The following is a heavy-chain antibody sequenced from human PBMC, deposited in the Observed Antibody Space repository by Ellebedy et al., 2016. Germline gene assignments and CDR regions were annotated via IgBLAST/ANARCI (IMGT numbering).Heavy chain of an antibody. V-gene: IGHV3-30-3*02. CDR2: ISFDGRSV. CDR1: GFTFSSST. CDR3: AKRRQQLVRGDFDY. Sequence: GESLKISXAASGFTFSSSTMHWVRQAPGWGLEWVAGISFDGRSVHYADSVKGRFTISRDNSKNTLYLQMSSLTDDDTALYYCAKRRQQLVRGDFDYWGQGTLVTVSS. D-gene: IGHD6-13*01. J-gene: IGHJ4*02.